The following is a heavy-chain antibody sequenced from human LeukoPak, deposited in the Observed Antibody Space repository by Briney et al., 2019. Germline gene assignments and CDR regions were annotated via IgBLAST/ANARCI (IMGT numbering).Heavy chain of an antibody. J-gene: IGHJ6*03. CDR2: IHYSGST. CDR1: GGSISSSSYY. Sequence: PSETLSLTCTVSGGSISSSSYYWGWIRQPPGKGLEWIGNIHYSGSTYYNPSLKSRVTISVDTSKNQFSLKLSSVTAADTAVYYCAREGYYYYMDVWGKGTTVTISS. V-gene: IGHV4-39*07. CDR3: AREGYYYYMDV.